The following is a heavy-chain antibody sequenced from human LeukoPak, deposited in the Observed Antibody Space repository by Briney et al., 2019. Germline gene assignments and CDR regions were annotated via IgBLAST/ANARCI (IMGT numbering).Heavy chain of an antibody. CDR3: AKEQSSSGFFDY. D-gene: IGHD6-6*01. Sequence: GESLRLSCAASGFTFSIYAMSWARQAPGKGLEWVSAISGRGDRTYYADSVKGRFTISRDNSKNTLYLQMNSLRAEDTAVYYCAKEQSSSGFFDYWGQGTLVTVSS. V-gene: IGHV3-23*01. CDR1: GFTFSIYA. CDR2: ISGRGDRT. J-gene: IGHJ4*02.